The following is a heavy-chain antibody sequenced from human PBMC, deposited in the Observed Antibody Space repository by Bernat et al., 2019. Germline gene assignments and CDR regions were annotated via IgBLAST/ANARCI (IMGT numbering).Heavy chain of an antibody. V-gene: IGHV2-70*15. J-gene: IGHJ6*02. CDR1: GFSLSTSGMC. CDR2: IDWDDDK. CDR3: ARTSYGYVGGSYREGRLNYYYYGMDV. D-gene: IGHD3-16*02. Sequence: QVTLRESGPALVKPTQTLTLTCTFSGFSLSTSGMCVSWIRQPPGKALEWLARIDWDDDKYYSTSLKTRLTISKDTSKNQVVLTMTNMDPVDTATYYCARTSYGYVGGSYREGRLNYYYYGMDVWGQGTTVTVSS.